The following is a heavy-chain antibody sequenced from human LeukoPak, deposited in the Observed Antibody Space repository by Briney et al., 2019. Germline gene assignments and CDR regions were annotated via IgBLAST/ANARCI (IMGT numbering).Heavy chain of an antibody. J-gene: IGHJ3*02. CDR1: GYTFTSYD. V-gene: IGHV1-8*01. CDR2: MNPNSGNT. Sequence: GASVKVSCKASGYTFTSYDINWVRQATGQGLEWMGWMNPNSGNTGYAQKFQGRVTMTRSTSISTAYMELSSLRSEDTAVYYCARATSIVVVVAAKGDAFDIWGQGTMVTVSS. D-gene: IGHD2-15*01. CDR3: ARATSIVVVVAAKGDAFDI.